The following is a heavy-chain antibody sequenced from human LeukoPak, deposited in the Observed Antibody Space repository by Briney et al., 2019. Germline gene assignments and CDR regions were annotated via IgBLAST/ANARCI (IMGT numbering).Heavy chain of an antibody. J-gene: IGHJ6*02. Sequence: GGSLRLSCAASGFTFSSYGMHWVRQAPGKGLEWVAVISYDGSNKYYADSVKGRFTISRDNSKNTLYLQMNSLRAEDTAVYYCATSSSAYYYYYGMDVWGQGTTVTVSS. D-gene: IGHD6-6*01. V-gene: IGHV3-30*19. CDR1: GFTFSSYG. CDR3: ATSSSAYYYYYGMDV. CDR2: ISYDGSNK.